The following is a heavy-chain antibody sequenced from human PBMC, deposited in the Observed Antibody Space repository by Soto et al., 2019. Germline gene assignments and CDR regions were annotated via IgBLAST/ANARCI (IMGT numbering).Heavy chain of an antibody. V-gene: IGHV3-23*01. CDR3: AKDGGIGGIAAAGDY. CDR2: ISGSGGST. D-gene: IGHD6-13*01. CDR1: GFTFSSYA. J-gene: IGHJ4*02. Sequence: GGSLRLSCAASGFTFSSYAMSWVRQAPGKGLEWVSAISGSGGSTYYADSVKGRFTISRDNSKNTLYLQMNSLRADDTAVYYCAKDGGIGGIAAAGDYWGQGTLVTVSS.